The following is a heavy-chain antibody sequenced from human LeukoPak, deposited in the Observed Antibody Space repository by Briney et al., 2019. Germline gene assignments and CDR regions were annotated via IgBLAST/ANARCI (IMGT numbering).Heavy chain of an antibody. D-gene: IGHD3-22*01. CDR3: AREDYYDTNWFDP. Sequence: GGSLRLSCAASGFTFSSYWMHWGRQAPGKGLVWVSRINSDGSSTSYADSVKGRFTISRDNAKNTLYLQMNSLRAEDTAVYYCAREDYYDTNWFDPWGQGTLVTVSS. CDR2: INSDGSST. V-gene: IGHV3-74*01. J-gene: IGHJ5*02. CDR1: GFTFSSYW.